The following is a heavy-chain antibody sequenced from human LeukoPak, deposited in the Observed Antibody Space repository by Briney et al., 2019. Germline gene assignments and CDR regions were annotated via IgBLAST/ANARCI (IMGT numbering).Heavy chain of an antibody. V-gene: IGHV1-8*01. J-gene: IGHJ6*02. Sequence: ASVKVSCKASGYTFTSYDINWVRQATGQGLEWMGWMNPNSGNTGYAQKFQGRVTMTRNTSISTAYMELSSLRSEDTAVYYCARSRVVVAAHNHYYYGMDVWGQGTTVTVSS. D-gene: IGHD2-15*01. CDR3: ARSRVVVAAHNHYYYGMDV. CDR2: MNPNSGNT. CDR1: GYTFTSYD.